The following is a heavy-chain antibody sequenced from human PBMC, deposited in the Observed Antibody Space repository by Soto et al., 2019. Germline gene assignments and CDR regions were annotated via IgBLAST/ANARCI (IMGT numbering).Heavy chain of an antibody. Sequence: SETLSLTCNVSGGSTSTSRSYWAWIRQPPGKGLEWLANIFYSGSTYYNPSLASRVTVSVDTSKNEFSLKLRSVTAADTAVYYCARQPTTGDTDLWFDPWGQGTLVTVSS. D-gene: IGHD2-21*01. CDR3: ARQPTTGDTDLWFDP. J-gene: IGHJ5*02. V-gene: IGHV4-39*01. CDR2: IFYSGST. CDR1: GGSTSTSRSY.